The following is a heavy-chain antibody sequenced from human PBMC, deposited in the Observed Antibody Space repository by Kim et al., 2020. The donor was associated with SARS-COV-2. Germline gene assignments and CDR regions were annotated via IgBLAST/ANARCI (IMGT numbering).Heavy chain of an antibody. CDR1: GGSLSIYY. V-gene: IGHV4-59*08. D-gene: IGHD6-13*01. CDR2: VFYSGST. CDR3: ARHSISAADLDDGFDI. J-gene: IGHJ3*02. Sequence: SETLSLTCSVSGGSLSIYYWSWIRQPPGKGLEWIGYVFYSGSTNYNPSLKRRTTISVDTSKNQFFLRLTSVTAADTAVYYCARHSISAADLDDGFDIWGPGTKVTVSS.